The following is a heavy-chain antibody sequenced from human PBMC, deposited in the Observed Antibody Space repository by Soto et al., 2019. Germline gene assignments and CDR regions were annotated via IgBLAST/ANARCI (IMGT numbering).Heavy chain of an antibody. J-gene: IGHJ6*02. V-gene: IGHV5-10-1*01. CDR1: GYSFTSYW. CDR3: ARLSRLLTGTPRDSYGMDV. D-gene: IGHD1-20*01. Sequence: PGESLKISCKGSGYSFTSYWISWVRQMPGKGLEWMGRIDPSDSYTNYSPSFQGHVTISADKSISTAYLQWSSLKASDTAMYYCARLSRLLTGTPRDSYGMDVWGQGTTVTVS. CDR2: IDPSDSYT.